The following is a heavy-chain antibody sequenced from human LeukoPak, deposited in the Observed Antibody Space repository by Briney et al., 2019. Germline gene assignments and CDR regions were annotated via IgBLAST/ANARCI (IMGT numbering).Heavy chain of an antibody. D-gene: IGHD3-22*01. V-gene: IGHV3-53*01. J-gene: IGHJ3*02. CDR3: VNFYHSGGPTAGGFDI. Sequence: GGSLRLSCAVSGFSVSSSFLTWVRQAPGKGLEWVSAIFSGGSTYYADSVKGRFTISRDNSKNTLYLQMNSLRAEDTAVYYCVNFYHSGGPTAGGFDIWGQGTMVTVSS. CDR2: IFSGGST. CDR1: GFSVSSSF.